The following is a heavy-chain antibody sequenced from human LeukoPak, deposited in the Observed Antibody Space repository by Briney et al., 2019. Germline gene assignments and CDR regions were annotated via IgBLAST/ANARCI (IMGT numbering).Heavy chain of an antibody. Sequence: GGSLRLSCAASGFTVSTNYMSWVRQAPGKGLEWVSAVSGSGDITYYADSVKGRFTISRDNSKNTLYLLMNSLRADDTAMYYCAKESEEGRGYLAVTISYFDYWGQGTLVTVSS. D-gene: IGHD4-11*01. CDR3: AKESEEGRGYLAVTISYFDY. J-gene: IGHJ4*02. CDR1: GFTVSTNY. CDR2: SGSGDIT. V-gene: IGHV3-53*01.